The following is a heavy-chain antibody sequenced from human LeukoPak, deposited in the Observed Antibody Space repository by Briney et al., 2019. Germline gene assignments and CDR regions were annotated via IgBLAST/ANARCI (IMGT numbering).Heavy chain of an antibody. Sequence: ASVKVSCKASGGTFTKYSISWVRQAPGQGLEWMGGIILMFGTTNYAQKFQGRVTMTKDTSTNTVYMHLSSLSSDDTAVYYCARAYYESSAYRHAVYFDYWGQGTLVTVSS. J-gene: IGHJ4*02. CDR1: GGTFTKYS. CDR2: IILMFGTT. V-gene: IGHV1-69*05. D-gene: IGHD3-22*01. CDR3: ARAYYESSAYRHAVYFDY.